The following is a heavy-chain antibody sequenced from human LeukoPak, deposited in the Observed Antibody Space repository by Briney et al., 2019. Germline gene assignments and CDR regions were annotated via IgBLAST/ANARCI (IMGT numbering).Heavy chain of an antibody. J-gene: IGHJ3*02. CDR1: GFTFSSYW. D-gene: IGHD3-16*02. CDR2: IKQDGSEK. Sequence: GSLRLSCAASGFTFSSYWMSWVRQAPGKGLEWVANIKQDGSEKYYVDSVKGRFTISRDNAENSLYLQMNSLRAEDTAVYYCARGFMITFGGVIVDDAFDIWGQGTMVTVSS. CDR3: ARGFMITFGGVIVDDAFDI. V-gene: IGHV3-7*01.